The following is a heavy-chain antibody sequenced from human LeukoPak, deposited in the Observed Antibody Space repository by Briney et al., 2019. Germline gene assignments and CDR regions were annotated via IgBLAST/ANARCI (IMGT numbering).Heavy chain of an antibody. CDR3: AREIVRGVPGW. CDR2: LYAAGNT. D-gene: IGHD3-10*01. Sequence: PSETLSLTCAVSGYSISSGYHWGWTGQIPGKGLEWIGSLYAAGNTYYSPTLKSRVTISLDKSKNLFSLDLRSVTAADTAVYYCAREIVRGVPGWWGQGTLVTVSS. J-gene: IGHJ4*02. V-gene: IGHV4-38-2*02. CDR1: GYSISSGYH.